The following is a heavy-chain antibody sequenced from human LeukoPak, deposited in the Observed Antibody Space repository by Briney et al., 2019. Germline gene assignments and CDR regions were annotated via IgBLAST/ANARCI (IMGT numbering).Heavy chain of an antibody. D-gene: IGHD2-2*01. CDR1: GFTFSSYC. CDR3: AKDLQLGAIVVVAGLPMEV. J-gene: IGHJ6*01. CDR2: MRYDGSNK. V-gene: IGHV3-30*02. Sequence: GGSLTLSCPASGFTFSSYCMHWVRQPPGKGLEWVGFMRYDGSNKYYPASVKRRVTIYRENSKNTLYLQMKRLRAEDTGVYYCAKDLQLGAIVVVAGLPMEVWGKGNTVTASS.